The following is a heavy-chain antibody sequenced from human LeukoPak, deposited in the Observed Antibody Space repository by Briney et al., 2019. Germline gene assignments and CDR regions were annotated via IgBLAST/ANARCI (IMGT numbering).Heavy chain of an antibody. Sequence: ASVKVSCKASGYTFTGYYMHWVRQAPGQGLEWMGWINPNSGGTNYAQKLQGRVTMTTDTSTSTAYMELRSLRSDDTAVYYCARDYDFWSGQLGFDYWGQGTLVTVSS. D-gene: IGHD3-3*01. CDR3: ARDYDFWSGQLGFDY. CDR1: GYTFTGYY. V-gene: IGHV1-2*02. CDR2: INPNSGGT. J-gene: IGHJ4*02.